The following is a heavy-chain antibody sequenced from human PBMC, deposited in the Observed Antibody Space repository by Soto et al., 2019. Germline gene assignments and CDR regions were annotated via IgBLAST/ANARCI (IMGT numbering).Heavy chain of an antibody. V-gene: IGHV4-30-4*02. Sequence: SETLSLTCTVSGGSISSGEYYWSWIRQPPGKGLEWIGYIYYSGSTYYNPSLKSRVSISVDTSKNQFSLTLSSVTAADTAVYYCARWRDSMSGYYNLAFDIWGQGTMVTVSS. D-gene: IGHD3-9*01. CDR1: GGSISSGEYY. CDR3: ARWRDSMSGYYNLAFDI. CDR2: IYYSGST. J-gene: IGHJ3*02.